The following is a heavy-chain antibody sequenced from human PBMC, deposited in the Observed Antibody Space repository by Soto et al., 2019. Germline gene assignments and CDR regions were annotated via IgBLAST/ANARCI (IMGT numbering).Heavy chain of an antibody. V-gene: IGHV3-9*01. D-gene: IGHD3-10*01. CDR1: GFTFDDYA. CDR2: ISWNSGSR. J-gene: IGHJ4*02. Sequence: EVQLVESGGGLVQPGRSLRLSCAASGFTFDDYAMHWVRQAPGKGLEWVSGISWNSGSRGYADSVMGRFTISRDKAKNSLSLQMNSLRPEDTALYYCTKARGLTGAKFDSWGQGTLVIVSS. CDR3: TKARGLTGAKFDS.